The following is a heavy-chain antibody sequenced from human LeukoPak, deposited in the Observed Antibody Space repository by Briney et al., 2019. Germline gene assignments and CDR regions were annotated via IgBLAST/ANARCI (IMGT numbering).Heavy chain of an antibody. CDR3: TKKRGGSSGYSDVFDS. J-gene: IGHJ4*02. Sequence: GGSLRLSCAASGFTFTSYAMAWVRQTPGKGLEFVSVISGSGGTTYYADSVKGRFTISRDNSKNTVYLKMSSLRADDTAVYHCTKKRGGSSGYSDVFDSWGQGTLVTVSS. D-gene: IGHD3-22*01. CDR2: ISGSGGTT. V-gene: IGHV3-23*01. CDR1: GFTFTSYA.